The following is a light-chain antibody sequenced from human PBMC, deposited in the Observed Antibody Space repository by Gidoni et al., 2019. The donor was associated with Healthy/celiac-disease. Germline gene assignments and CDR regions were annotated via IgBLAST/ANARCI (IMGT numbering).Light chain of an antibody. J-gene: IGKJ1*01. CDR2: DAS. CDR1: QSISSW. V-gene: IGKV1-5*01. Sequence: DIQMTQSPSTLSASVGDRVTITCRASQSISSWLAWYQQKPGKAPKLLIYDASSLESGVPSRFSGSGSGTEFTLTISSLQPDDFATYYCQQYNSYSWPFXQXTKVEIK. CDR3: QQYNSYSWP.